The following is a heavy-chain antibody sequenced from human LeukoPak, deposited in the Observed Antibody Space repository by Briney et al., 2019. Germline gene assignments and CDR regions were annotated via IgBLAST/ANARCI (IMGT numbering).Heavy chain of an antibody. D-gene: IGHD2-2*01. Sequence: ASVKVSCKASGYTFTSYGISWVRQAPGQGLEWMGWISAYNGNTNYAQKLQGRVTMTTDTSTSTAYMELRSLRSDDTAVYYCARGTSDWRRYSCYAGIGYWGQGTLVTVSS. CDR3: ARGTSDWRRYSCYAGIGY. CDR1: GYTFTSYG. J-gene: IGHJ4*02. V-gene: IGHV1-18*01. CDR2: ISAYNGNT.